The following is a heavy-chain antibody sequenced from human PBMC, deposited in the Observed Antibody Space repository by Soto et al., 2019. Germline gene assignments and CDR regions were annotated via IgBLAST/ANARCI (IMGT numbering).Heavy chain of an antibody. J-gene: IGHJ4*02. D-gene: IGHD4-17*01. CDR3: ARQRTPIVTKAYFVV. Sequence: SETLSLTCTVTGDSISSRSYYWAWIRQPPGKGLEWIGSIYYSGSTYNNPSLRSRVSMSIDTSKDQFSLKLKSVTAADTALYFSARQRTPIVTKAYFVVWGPGSLVTVST. V-gene: IGHV4-39*01. CDR2: IYYSGST. CDR1: GDSISSRSYY.